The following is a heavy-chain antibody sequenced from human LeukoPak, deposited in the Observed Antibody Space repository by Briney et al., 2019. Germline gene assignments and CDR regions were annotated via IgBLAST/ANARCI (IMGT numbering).Heavy chain of an antibody. CDR1: GFTFSNYA. Sequence: PGGSLTVSCAASGFTFSNYAMHWVRQAPGKGLEWVAVISSDGSNKYYADSVKGRFTISRDNSKNTLYLQMNSLRAEDTAVYYCFFPGVTGKVYWGQRTLVTVSS. V-gene: IGHV3-30-3*01. CDR3: FFPGVTGKVY. J-gene: IGHJ4*02. D-gene: IGHD1-20*01. CDR2: ISSDGSNK.